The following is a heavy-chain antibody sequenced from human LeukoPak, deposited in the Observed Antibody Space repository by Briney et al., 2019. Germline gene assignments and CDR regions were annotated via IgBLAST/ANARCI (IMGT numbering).Heavy chain of an antibody. J-gene: IGHJ6*02. CDR2: IIPISGTA. CDR3: AREHSSPGDYYHYGMDV. D-gene: IGHD6-13*01. V-gene: IGHV1-69*04. CDR1: GGTFSSYA. Sequence: ASVKVSCKASGGTFSSYAISWVRQASGQGLEWMGRIIPISGTANYAQKFQGRVTITADKSTSTAYMELSSLRSEDTAVYYCAREHSSPGDYYHYGMDVWGQGTTVTVSS.